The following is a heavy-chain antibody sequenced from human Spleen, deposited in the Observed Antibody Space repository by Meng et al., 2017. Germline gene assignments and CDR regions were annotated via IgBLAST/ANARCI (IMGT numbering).Heavy chain of an antibody. CDR3: ARWTYHYDF. CDR1: GFTLSDAW. D-gene: IGHD5-24*01. Sequence: EVQLVESGGGLVKPGGSLRLSCAASGFTLSDAWVSWVRQAPGKGPEWLSAINNTGDTKLYADSVRGRFTISRDNSKSTLYMQMNSLRVEDTAIYYCARWTYHYDFWGQGTLVTVSS. V-gene: IGHV3-23*04. J-gene: IGHJ4*02. CDR2: INNTGDTK.